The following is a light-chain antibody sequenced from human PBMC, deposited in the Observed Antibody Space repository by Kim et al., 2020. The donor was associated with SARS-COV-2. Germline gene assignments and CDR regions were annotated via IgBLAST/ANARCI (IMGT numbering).Light chain of an antibody. CDR3: QQSYSTPRT. CDR2: AAS. V-gene: IGKV1-39*01. J-gene: IGKJ1*01. Sequence: DIQMTQSPSSLSASVGDRVTITCRASQSISSYLNWYQQKPGKAPKLLIYAASSLQSGVPSRFSGSGSGTDFTLTISSLQPEEIVTYYCQQSYSTPRTFGQGTKVDIK. CDR1: QSISSY.